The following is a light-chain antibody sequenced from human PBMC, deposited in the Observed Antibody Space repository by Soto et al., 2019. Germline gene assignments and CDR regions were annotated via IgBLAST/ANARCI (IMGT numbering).Light chain of an antibody. Sequence: VLTQSPATLSLSPGERATLSCRASQSISSSLAWYQQKPGQPPRLLIYDASNRATGIPARFSGSGSGTDFTLTISSLEPEDFAVYYCQQRSNWPRTFGQGTKVDI. CDR2: DAS. CDR1: QSISSS. J-gene: IGKJ1*01. V-gene: IGKV3-11*01. CDR3: QQRSNWPRT.